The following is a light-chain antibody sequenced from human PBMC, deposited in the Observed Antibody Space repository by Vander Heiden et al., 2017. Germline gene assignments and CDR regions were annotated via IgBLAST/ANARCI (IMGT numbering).Light chain of an antibody. Sequence: DIQMAQSPSSLSASVGDRVTITCRASQNIRHYLNWYQQKPGKAPTFLIFGASTLQSGVPSRFSGSGSGTDFTLTISRLQPEDFATYYCQQSDSTPRTFGQGTKVDLK. V-gene: IGKV1-39*01. CDR3: QQSDSTPRT. J-gene: IGKJ1*01. CDR1: QNIRHY. CDR2: GAS.